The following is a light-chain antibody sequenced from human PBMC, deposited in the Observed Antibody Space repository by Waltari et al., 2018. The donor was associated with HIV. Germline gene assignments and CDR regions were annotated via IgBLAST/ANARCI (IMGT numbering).Light chain of an antibody. CDR2: KDT. Sequence: SYEVTQTPAVSVSPGQTARITCSGDGVPKQYPYWYQQKGGQAPVLVIYKDTERPAGIPERFSGSSSGTTVTLTISGVQAEDEADYYCHSADVTGTYQAFGGGTKLTVL. V-gene: IGLV3-25*03. CDR3: HSADVTGTYQA. CDR1: GVPKQY. J-gene: IGLJ2*01.